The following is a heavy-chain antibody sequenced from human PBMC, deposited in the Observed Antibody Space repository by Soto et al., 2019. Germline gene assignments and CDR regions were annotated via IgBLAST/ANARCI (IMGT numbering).Heavy chain of an antibody. CDR1: GFTFSSYW. CDR3: ARVAYGAYHFDY. D-gene: IGHD2-21*01. J-gene: IGHJ4*02. CDR2: INTDGSTR. V-gene: IGHV3-74*01. Sequence: EVQLVESGGGLVQPGGSLRLSCAASGFTFSSYWMHWVRQAPGEGLVWVSRINTDGSTRSYADSVKGRFTISRDNAKNTLFLQMNILRPEDTAVYYCARVAYGAYHFDYWGQGTLVT.